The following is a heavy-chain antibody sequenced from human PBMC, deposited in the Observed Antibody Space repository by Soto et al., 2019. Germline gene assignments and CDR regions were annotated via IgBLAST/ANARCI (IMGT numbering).Heavy chain of an antibody. J-gene: IGHJ6*02. V-gene: IGHV4-59*08. D-gene: IGHD1-1*01. Sequence: QVQLQQSGPGLVKPSETLSLTCSVSSGPSSSNNWGWIRQPPGRGLEWIGYVYSTGGTSYNPSLKSRVTISADTSTNHISLTLTSVTAADTAVYYCVRQGIGNLPGLVDVWGQGTTVRVSS. CDR3: VRQGIGNLPGLVDV. CDR2: VYSTGGT. CDR1: SGPSSSNN.